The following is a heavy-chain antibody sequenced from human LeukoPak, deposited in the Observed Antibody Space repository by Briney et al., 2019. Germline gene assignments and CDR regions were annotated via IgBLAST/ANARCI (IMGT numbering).Heavy chain of an antibody. V-gene: IGHV1-18*01. CDR1: GYTLTSYG. Sequence: VASVKVSCKASGYTLTSYGISWVRQAPGQGLEWMGWISAYNGNTNYAQKLQGRVTMTTDTSTSTAYMELRSLRSDDTAVYYCARESSSWYLDYWSQGTLVTVSS. CDR3: ARESSSWYLDY. J-gene: IGHJ4*02. CDR2: ISAYNGNT. D-gene: IGHD6-13*01.